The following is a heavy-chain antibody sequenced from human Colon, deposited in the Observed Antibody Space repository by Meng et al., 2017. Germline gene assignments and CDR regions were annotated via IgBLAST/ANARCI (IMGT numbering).Heavy chain of an antibody. D-gene: IGHD6-19*01. CDR3: ASFPPPGKQWLVTDY. CDR1: GGSITSNNW. V-gene: IGHV4-4*02. J-gene: IGHJ4*02. CDR2: IYHSGST. Sequence: QLTEPGPGSVRPSGTRPPTCAVSGGSITSNNWWSWVRQPPGKGLEWIGEIYHSGSTNYNPSLKSRVTISVDKSKNQFSLKLSSVTAADTAVYYCASFPPPGKQWLVTDYWGQGTLVTVSS.